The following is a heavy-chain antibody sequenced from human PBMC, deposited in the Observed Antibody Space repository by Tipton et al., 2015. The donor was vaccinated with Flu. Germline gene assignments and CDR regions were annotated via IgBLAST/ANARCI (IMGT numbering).Heavy chain of an antibody. CDR1: SGSIRSTNYF. Sequence: GLVKPSETLSLTCTVSSGSIRSTNYFCAWIRQPPGKRLELIGSIYPSGTTYYNPSLKSRVTISADTSKSQFSLKLRSVTAADTAVYYCARLSYYDVDLKNFYFDYWGQGALVTVSS. CDR2: IYPSGTT. D-gene: IGHD3-10*02. J-gene: IGHJ4*02. CDR3: ARLSYYDVDLKNFYFDY. V-gene: IGHV4-39*01.